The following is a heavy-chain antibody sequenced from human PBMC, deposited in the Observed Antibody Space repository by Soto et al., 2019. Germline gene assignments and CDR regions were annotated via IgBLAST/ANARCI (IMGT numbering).Heavy chain of an antibody. CDR1: GFTVSANS. Sequence: GGSLRLSCAVSGFTVSANSMTWVRQAPGKGLEWVSLSYSAYSGGSTYYADSVKGRFTISRDISKNTLYLQMNSLRADDTGVYYCARDRTTVTFDCWGQGTLVTVSS. J-gene: IGHJ4*02. D-gene: IGHD4-17*01. V-gene: IGHV3-66*01. CDR2: SYSAYSGGST. CDR3: ARDRTTVTFDC.